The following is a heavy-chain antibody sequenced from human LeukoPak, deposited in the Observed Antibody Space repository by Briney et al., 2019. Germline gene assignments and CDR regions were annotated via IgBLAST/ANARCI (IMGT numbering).Heavy chain of an antibody. CDR1: GYTFTSYY. J-gene: IGHJ6*02. D-gene: IGHD6-6*01. CDR2: INPSGGST. CDR3: ARRGSSSSRNYYGMDV. V-gene: IGHV1-46*01. Sequence: ASVKVSCKASGYTFTSYYMHWVRQAPGQGLEWMGIINPSGGSTSYAQKFRGRVTMTRDTSTSTVYMELSSLRSEDTAVYYCARRGSSSSRNYYGMDVWGQGTTVTVSS.